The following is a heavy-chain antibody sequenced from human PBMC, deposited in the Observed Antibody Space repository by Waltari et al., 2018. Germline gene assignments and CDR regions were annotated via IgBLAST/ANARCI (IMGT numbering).Heavy chain of an antibody. Sequence: QVQLQESGPGLVKPSETLSLTCTVSGGSISSYYWRWIRQPPGKGLEWIGYIYYSGSTNYNPSLKSRVTISVDTSKNQFSLKLSSVTAADTAVYYCASLFCGGDCYSDYWGQGTLVTVSS. D-gene: IGHD2-21*01. J-gene: IGHJ4*02. V-gene: IGHV4-59*01. CDR1: GGSISSYY. CDR2: IYYSGST. CDR3: ASLFCGGDCYSDY.